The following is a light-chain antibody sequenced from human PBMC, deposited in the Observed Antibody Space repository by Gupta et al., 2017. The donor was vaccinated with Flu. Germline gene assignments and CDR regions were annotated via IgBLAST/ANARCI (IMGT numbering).Light chain of an antibody. Sequence: ATLSLSSGERATVSCSASQSVSSSYLAWYQQKPGQAPRLLIYGVSSRFTDIPDRFSGSGSGTDFTLTISGLGPEDSAVYYCQQYGSSPLTFGGGTKVEIK. CDR2: GVS. CDR3: QQYGSSPLT. V-gene: IGKV3-20*01. CDR1: QSVSSSY. J-gene: IGKJ4*01.